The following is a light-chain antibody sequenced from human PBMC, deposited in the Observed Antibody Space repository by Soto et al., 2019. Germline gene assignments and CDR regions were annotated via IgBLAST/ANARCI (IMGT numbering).Light chain of an antibody. CDR3: SSYTNINTRACV. CDR1: SNDVGGYSH. CDR2: EVT. J-gene: IGLJ1*01. Sequence: QSALTQPASVSGSPGQSITISCTGTSNDVGGYSHVSWYQQHPGKAPKLIIYEVTDRPSGVSNRFSGSKSGNTASLTISGLQAEDEAEYYCSSYTNINTRACVFGTGTKLTVL. V-gene: IGLV2-14*01.